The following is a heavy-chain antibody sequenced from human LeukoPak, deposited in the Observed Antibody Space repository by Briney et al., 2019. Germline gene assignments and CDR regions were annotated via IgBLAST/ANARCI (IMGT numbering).Heavy chain of an antibody. D-gene: IGHD5-12*01. V-gene: IGHV1-69*05. Sequence: SVKVSCKASGDTFSSYAISWVRQAPGQGLEWMGRIIPIFGTANYAQKFQGRVTITTGESTSTAYMELSSLRSEDTAVYYCARGKAIVATYSSTYFDYWGQGTLVTVSS. CDR1: GDTFSSYA. CDR2: IIPIFGTA. CDR3: ARGKAIVATYSSTYFDY. J-gene: IGHJ4*02.